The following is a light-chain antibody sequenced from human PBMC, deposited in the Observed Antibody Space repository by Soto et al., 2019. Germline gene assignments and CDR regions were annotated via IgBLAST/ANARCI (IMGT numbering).Light chain of an antibody. J-gene: IGLJ1*01. CDR2: DVS. V-gene: IGLV2-14*01. CDR3: SSYTRSSIPYV. Sequence: QSALTQPASVSGSPGQSITISCTGTSSDVGGYNYVSWYQQHPGKPPKLLISDVSNRPSGVSNRFSGSKSGNTASLTISRLQPEDEAEYYCSSYTRSSIPYVFGTGTKLTVL. CDR1: SSDVGGYNY.